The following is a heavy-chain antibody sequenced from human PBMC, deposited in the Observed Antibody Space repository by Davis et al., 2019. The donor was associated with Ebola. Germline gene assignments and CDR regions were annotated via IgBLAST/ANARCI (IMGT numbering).Heavy chain of an antibody. J-gene: IGHJ4*02. Sequence: PGGSLRLSCAASGFTFSSYSMTWVRQAPGKGLEWVSSISSTSSYIFYADSVKGRFTISRDNAKNSLYLQMNSLRAEDAAVYYCARDRDVDTALFTGPYYFDYWGQGTLVTVSS. D-gene: IGHD5-18*01. V-gene: IGHV3-21*01. CDR3: ARDRDVDTALFTGPYYFDY. CDR1: GFTFSSYS. CDR2: ISSTSSYI.